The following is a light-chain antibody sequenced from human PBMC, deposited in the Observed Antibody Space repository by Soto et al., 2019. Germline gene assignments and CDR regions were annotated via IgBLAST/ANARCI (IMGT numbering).Light chain of an antibody. CDR2: AAY. CDR1: QSISSY. J-gene: IGKJ1*01. CDR3: QQSYSTPLT. V-gene: IGKV1-39*01. Sequence: DIQMAQSPSSRSASVGDRVAITSRASQSISSYLNWYQQKPGKAPKLLIYAAYSLQSGVPSRFSGSGSGTDFTLTISSLQPEDFATYYCQQSYSTPLTFGPGTKVDIK.